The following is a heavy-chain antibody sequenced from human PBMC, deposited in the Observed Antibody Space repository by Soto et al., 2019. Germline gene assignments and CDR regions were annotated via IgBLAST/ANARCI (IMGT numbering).Heavy chain of an antibody. CDR3: ARRSSGWYFDY. D-gene: IGHD6-19*01. CDR2: ISGSGGST. J-gene: IGHJ4*02. CDR1: GFTFSSYA. Sequence: EVQLLESGGGLVQPGGSLRLSCAASGFTFSSYAMNWVRQAPGKGLEWVSVISGSGGSTYHADSVKGRFTISRDNSKNTLYLKINSLRAEDTAVYYCARRSSGWYFDYWGQGTLVTVTS. V-gene: IGHV3-23*01.